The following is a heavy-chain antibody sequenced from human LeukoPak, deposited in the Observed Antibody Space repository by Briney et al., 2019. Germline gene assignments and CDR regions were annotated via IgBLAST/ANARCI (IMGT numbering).Heavy chain of an antibody. CDR1: GGSISSGTYY. Sequence: SQTLSLTCTVSGGSISSGTYYWTWIRQPAGKGLEWIGRIYTSGSTNYNPSLKSRVTISVDTSKNQFSLKLSSVTAADTAVYYCARDSRYYDILTGIQSDWFDPWGQGTLVTVSS. CDR3: ARDSRYYDILTGIQSDWFDP. J-gene: IGHJ5*02. V-gene: IGHV4-61*02. D-gene: IGHD3-9*01. CDR2: IYTSGST.